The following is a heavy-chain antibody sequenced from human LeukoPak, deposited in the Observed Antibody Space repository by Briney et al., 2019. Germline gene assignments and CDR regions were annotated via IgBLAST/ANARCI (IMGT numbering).Heavy chain of an antibody. Sequence: PSETLSLTCAVYGGSFSGYYWSWIRQPPGKGLEWLGEINHSGSTNYNPSLKSRVTISVDTSKNQFSLKLSSVTAADTAVYYCARGQIAAAGYYYYYYGMDVWGQGTTVTVSS. J-gene: IGHJ6*02. D-gene: IGHD6-13*01. CDR3: ARGQIAAAGYYYYYYGMDV. V-gene: IGHV4-34*01. CDR2: INHSGST. CDR1: GGSFSGYY.